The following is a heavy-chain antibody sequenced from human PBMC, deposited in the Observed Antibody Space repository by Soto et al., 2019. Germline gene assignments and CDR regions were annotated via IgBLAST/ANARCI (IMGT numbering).Heavy chain of an antibody. CDR1: GFTFGDYA. Sequence: GGSLRLSCTASGFTFGDYAMGWFRQAPGKGLEWVGFIRSKAYGGTTEYAASVKGRFTISRDDSKSIAYLQMNSLKTEDTAVYYCTREVGPGDYWGQGTLVTVSS. V-gene: IGHV3-49*03. CDR2: IRSKAYGGTT. CDR3: TREVGPGDY. J-gene: IGHJ4*02. D-gene: IGHD2-2*01.